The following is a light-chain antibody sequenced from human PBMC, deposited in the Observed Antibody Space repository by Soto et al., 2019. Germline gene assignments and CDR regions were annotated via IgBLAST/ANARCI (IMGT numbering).Light chain of an antibody. CDR1: ESVSSS. V-gene: IGKV3-15*01. CDR3: QQHNNWPPET. CDR2: GAS. J-gene: IGKJ1*01. Sequence: EIVMTQPPATLSVSPGERATLSCRASESVSSSLAWYQQRPGQAPRLLIYGASTRATGIPARFSGSGSGTEFTLTISSLQSEDFAVYYCQQHNNWPPETFGQGTKVEIK.